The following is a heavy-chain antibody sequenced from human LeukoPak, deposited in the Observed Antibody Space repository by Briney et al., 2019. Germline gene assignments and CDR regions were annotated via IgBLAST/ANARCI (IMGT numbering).Heavy chain of an antibody. V-gene: IGHV1-69*04. D-gene: IGHD6-13*01. J-gene: IGHJ6*02. CDR1: GGTFSSYA. CDR2: IIPILGIA. CDR3: ARYSSSWYVHYYYGMDV. Sequence: SVKVSCKASGGTFSSYAISWVRQAPGQGLEWMGRIIPILGIANYAQKFQGRVTITADKSTSTAYMELSSLRSEDTAVYYCARYSSSWYVHYYYGMDVWGQGTTVTVSS.